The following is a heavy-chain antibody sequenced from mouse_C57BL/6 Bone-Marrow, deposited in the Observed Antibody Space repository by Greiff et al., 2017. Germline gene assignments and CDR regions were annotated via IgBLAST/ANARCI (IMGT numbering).Heavy chain of an antibody. V-gene: IGHV1-15*01. D-gene: IGHD2-3*01. Sequence: LVESGAELVRPGASVTLSCKASGYTFTDYEMHWVKQTPVHGLEWIGAIDPETGGTAYNQKFKGKAILTADKSSSTAYMELRSLTSEDSAVYYCTRRWLLYFDYWGQGTTLTVSS. CDR3: TRRWLLYFDY. CDR2: IDPETGGT. J-gene: IGHJ2*01. CDR1: GYTFTDYE.